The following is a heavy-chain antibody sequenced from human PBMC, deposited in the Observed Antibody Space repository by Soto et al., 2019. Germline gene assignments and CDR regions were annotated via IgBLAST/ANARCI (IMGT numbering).Heavy chain of an antibody. D-gene: IGHD6-19*01. J-gene: IGHJ6*02. CDR3: ASSVAGIYYYYGMDV. V-gene: IGHV1-18*01. CDR2: ISAYNGNT. CDR1: GYTFTSYG. Sequence: ASVKGSCKASGYTFTSYGISWVRQAPGQGLEWMGWISAYNGNTNYAQKLQGRVTMTTDTSTSTAYMELRSLRSDDTAVYYCASSVAGIYYYYGMDVWGQGTTVTGSS.